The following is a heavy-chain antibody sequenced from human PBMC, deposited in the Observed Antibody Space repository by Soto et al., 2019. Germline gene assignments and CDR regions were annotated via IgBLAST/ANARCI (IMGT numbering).Heavy chain of an antibody. CDR3: AREFGYGSGSYRFDP. CDR2: IWYDGSNK. V-gene: IGHV3-33*01. Sequence: QVQLVESGGGVVQPGRSLRLSCAASGFTFSSYGMHWVRQAPGKGLEWVAVIWYDGSNKYYADSVKGRFTISRDNSKNTLYLQMNSLRAEDTAVYYCAREFGYGSGSYRFDPWGQGTLVTVSS. CDR1: GFTFSSYG. J-gene: IGHJ5*02. D-gene: IGHD3-10*01.